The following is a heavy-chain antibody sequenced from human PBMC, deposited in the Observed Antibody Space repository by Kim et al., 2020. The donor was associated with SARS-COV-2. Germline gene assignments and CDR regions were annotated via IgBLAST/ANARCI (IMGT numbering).Heavy chain of an antibody. CDR1: GGSISSCDSY. J-gene: IGHJ3*01. D-gene: IGHD1-26*01. CDR3: ARDQSLVGGTVDAFDV. CDR2: IYYSGST. V-gene: IGHV4-30-4*01. Sequence: SETLSLTCTVSGGSISSCDSYWIWIRQPPGKGLEWIGYIYYSGSTYYNPSLKSRVTMSVDTSKNQFSLRLSSVTAADAAVYYCARDQSLVGGTVDAFDVWGQGTMVTVSP.